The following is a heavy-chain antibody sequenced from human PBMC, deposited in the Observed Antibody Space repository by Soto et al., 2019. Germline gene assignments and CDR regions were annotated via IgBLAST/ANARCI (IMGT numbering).Heavy chain of an antibody. CDR2: IWYDGSNK. D-gene: IGHD2-15*01. V-gene: IGHV3-33*01. CDR3: ARPRGYCSGGSGYQYYFDY. J-gene: IGHJ4*02. CDR1: GFTFSSYG. Sequence: QVQLVESGGGVVQPGRSLRLSCAASGFTFSSYGMHWVRQAPGKGLEWVAVIWYDGSNKYYADSVKGRFTISRDNSKNTLYLQMNSLRAEDTAVYYCARPRGYCSGGSGYQYYFDYWGQGTLVTVSS.